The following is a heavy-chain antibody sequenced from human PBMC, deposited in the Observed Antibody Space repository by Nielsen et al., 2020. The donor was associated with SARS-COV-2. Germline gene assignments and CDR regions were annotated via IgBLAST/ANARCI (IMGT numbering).Heavy chain of an antibody. D-gene: IGHD2-2*02. J-gene: IGHJ3*02. CDR1: GFTFSSYA. CDR2: MSHDGYNT. V-gene: IGHV3-30*14. CDR3: ARLYAGRIDAFDI. Sequence: GESLKISCAASGFTFSSYAMHWVRQAPGKGLEWLAVMSHDGYNTYNAESVKGRFTISRHSSNNTLFLQMNSLRAEDTAVYYCARLYAGRIDAFDIWGQGTMVTVSS.